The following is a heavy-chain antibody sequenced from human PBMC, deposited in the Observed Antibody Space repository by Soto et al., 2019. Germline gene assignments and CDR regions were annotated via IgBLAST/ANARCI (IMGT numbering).Heavy chain of an antibody. CDR1: GFIFTNAF. V-gene: IGHV3-15*01. Sequence: RLSCAASGFIFTNAFMSWVRQTPGKGLEWVARIKSKSTGGTIDYAAPVKGRFTISRDDYENTVSLQMNSLKAEDTALYYCTTGDYWGQGILVTVSS. CDR2: IKSKSTGGTI. J-gene: IGHJ4*02. CDR3: TTGDY.